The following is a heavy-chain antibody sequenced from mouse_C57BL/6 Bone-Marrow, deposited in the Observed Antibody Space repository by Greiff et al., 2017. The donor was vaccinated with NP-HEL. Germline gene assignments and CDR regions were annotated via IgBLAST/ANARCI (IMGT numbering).Heavy chain of an antibody. J-gene: IGHJ4*01. V-gene: IGHV5-9-1*02. CDR2: ISSGGDYI. CDR3: TRTFYYYGFMDY. CDR1: GFTFSSYA. D-gene: IGHD1-1*01. Sequence: EVKVVDSGEGLVKPGGSLKLSCAASGFTFSSYAMSWVRQTPEKRLEWVAYISSGGDYIYYADTVKGRFTISRDNARNTLYLQMSSLKSEDTAMYYCTRTFYYYGFMDYWGQGTSVTVSS.